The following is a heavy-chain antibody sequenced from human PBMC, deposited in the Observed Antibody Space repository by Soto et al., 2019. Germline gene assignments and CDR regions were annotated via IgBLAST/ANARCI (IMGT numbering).Heavy chain of an antibody. V-gene: IGHV3-48*02. CDR1: GFTFSSYS. D-gene: IGHD2-21*01. J-gene: IGHJ5*02. CDR3: ARGLGVANNWFDP. CDR2: ISSSSSTI. Sequence: EVQLVESGGGLVQPGGSLRLSCAASGFTFSSYSMNWVRQAPGKGLEWVSYISSSSSTIYYTDSVKGRFTISRDNAKNSRYLQMNSLRDEDTAVYYCARGLGVANNWFDPWGQGTLVTVSS.